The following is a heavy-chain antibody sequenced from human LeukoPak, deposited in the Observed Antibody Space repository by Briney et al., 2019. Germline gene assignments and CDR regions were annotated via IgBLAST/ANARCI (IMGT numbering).Heavy chain of an antibody. CDR3: ARHGGGTYLQY. CDR1: GGSISSYY. V-gene: IGHV4-59*08. J-gene: IGHJ4*02. D-gene: IGHD1-26*01. CDR2: VYYSGSA. Sequence: SETLSLTCTVSGGSISSYYWSWIRQPPGRGLEWIGYVYYSGSANYNSSLKSRVTISVDTSKNQFSLNLRSVTAADTAVYYCARHGGGTYLQYWGQGALVIVSA.